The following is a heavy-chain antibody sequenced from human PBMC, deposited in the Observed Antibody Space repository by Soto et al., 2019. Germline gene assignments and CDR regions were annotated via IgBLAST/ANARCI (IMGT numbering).Heavy chain of an antibody. J-gene: IGHJ5*02. CDR3: ARGSAAGNWFDP. D-gene: IGHD6-13*01. CDR2: MNPNSGNT. Sequence: ASVKVSCKASGYTFTSYYINWVRQATGQGLEWMGWMNPNSGNTGYAQKFQGRVTMTRNTSISTAYMELSSLRSEDTAVYYCARGSAAGNWFDPWGQGTLVTVSS. CDR1: GYTFTSYY. V-gene: IGHV1-8*01.